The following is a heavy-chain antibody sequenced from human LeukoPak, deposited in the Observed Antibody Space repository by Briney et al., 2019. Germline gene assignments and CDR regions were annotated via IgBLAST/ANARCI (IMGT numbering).Heavy chain of an antibody. CDR2: ISSNSSTI. Sequence: PGGSLRLSCAASGFTFSGCSMNWVRQAPGKGLEWVSYISSNSSTIYYAGCVKGRFTISRDKAKNSLYLQMNSLRAEDTAVYYCARDLPYCGSYSAFDYWGQGTLVTVSS. CDR3: ARDLPYCGSYSAFDY. J-gene: IGHJ4*02. V-gene: IGHV3-48*01. D-gene: IGHD1-26*01. CDR1: GFTFSGCS.